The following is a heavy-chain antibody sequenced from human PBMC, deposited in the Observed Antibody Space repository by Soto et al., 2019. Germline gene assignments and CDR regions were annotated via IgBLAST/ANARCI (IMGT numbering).Heavy chain of an antibody. J-gene: IGHJ4*01. V-gene: IGHV3-23*01. CDR1: AFNLSTYA. Sequence: GVSLRLSCAASAFNLSTYAMSWVRQAPGKGLEWVSSISVSGGRTYYADSVKDRFIISRDNSKNTVYLQRNSLTDEDTALYHCARDSSGLVRKWYFDCWGHGTLVTVS. CDR3: ARDSSGLVRKWYFDC. D-gene: IGHD6-6*01. CDR2: ISVSGGRT.